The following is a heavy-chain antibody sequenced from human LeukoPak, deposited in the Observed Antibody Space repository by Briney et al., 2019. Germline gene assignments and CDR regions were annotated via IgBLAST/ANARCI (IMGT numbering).Heavy chain of an antibody. D-gene: IGHD4-17*01. J-gene: IGHJ4*02. CDR1: GFTFSSYV. V-gene: IGHV3-48*03. CDR2: ISSSGSTI. Sequence: PGGSLRLSCAASGFTFSSYVMNWVRQAPGKGLEWVSYISSSGSTIYYADSVKGRFTISRDNAKNSLYLQMNSLRAEDTAVYYCARNRGEPLDYWGQGTLVTVSS. CDR3: ARNRGEPLDY.